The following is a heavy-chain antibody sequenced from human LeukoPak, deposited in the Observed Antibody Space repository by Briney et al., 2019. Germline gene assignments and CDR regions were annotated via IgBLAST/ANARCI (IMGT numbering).Heavy chain of an antibody. Sequence: PGGSLRLSCAASGLTFSSYGMHWVRQAPGKGLEWVAIISYNGSNEYYADSVKGRFTISRDNSKNTLYLQMNSLRAEDTAVYYCAKDPGEMATRFYNWYDPWGQGTLVTVSS. CDR1: GLTFSSYG. CDR2: ISYNGSNE. J-gene: IGHJ5*02. CDR3: AKDPGEMATRFYNWYDP. V-gene: IGHV3-30*19. D-gene: IGHD5-24*01.